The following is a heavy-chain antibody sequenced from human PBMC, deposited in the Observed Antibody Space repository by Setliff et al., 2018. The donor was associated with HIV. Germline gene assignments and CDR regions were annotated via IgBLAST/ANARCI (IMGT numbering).Heavy chain of an antibody. V-gene: IGHV4-31*03. CDR3: ARGLRFGDPRRGKKFDP. Sequence: SETLSLTCSISGGSIISGGYYWSWIRQHPEKGLEWIGYIYFTGKTYYNPSLKSRVTISADTSKNQFSLKVNSVTAADTALYYCARGLRFGDPRRGKKFDPWGQGTLVTAPQ. CDR2: IYFTGKT. CDR1: GGSIISGGYY. D-gene: IGHD3-10*01. J-gene: IGHJ5*02.